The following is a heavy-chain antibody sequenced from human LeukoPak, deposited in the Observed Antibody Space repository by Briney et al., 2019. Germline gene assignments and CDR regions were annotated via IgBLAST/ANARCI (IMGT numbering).Heavy chain of an antibody. V-gene: IGHV3-23*01. Sequence: GGSLRLSCAGSGFNVSSNYMSWVRQAPGKGVEWVSAISGSSGSTYYADSVKGRFTISRDNSKNTLYLQMNSLRAEDTAVYYCAKMWSRSGGGDNWFDPWGQGTLVTVSS. D-gene: IGHD3-10*01. CDR1: GFNVSSNY. J-gene: IGHJ5*02. CDR3: AKMWSRSGGGDNWFDP. CDR2: ISGSSGST.